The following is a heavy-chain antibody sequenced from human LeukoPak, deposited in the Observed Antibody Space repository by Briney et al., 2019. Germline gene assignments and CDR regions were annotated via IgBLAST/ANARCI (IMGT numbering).Heavy chain of an antibody. CDR1: GGSISSGGYY. D-gene: IGHD3-16*02. CDR3: ARVNRGVWGSYRSRIDY. V-gene: IGHV4-31*03. CDR2: IYYSGST. Sequence: SETLSLTCTVSGGSISSGGYYWSWIRQHPGKGLEWIGYIYYSGSTYYNPSLKSRVTISVDTSKNQFSLKLSSVTAADTAVYYCARVNRGVWGSYRSRIDYWGQGTLVTVSS. J-gene: IGHJ4*02.